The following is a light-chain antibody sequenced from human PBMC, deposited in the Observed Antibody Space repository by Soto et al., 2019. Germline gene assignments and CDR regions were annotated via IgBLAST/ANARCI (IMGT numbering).Light chain of an antibody. CDR3: QQYNSYSPT. V-gene: IGKV3-20*01. CDR2: DAS. J-gene: IGKJ1*01. Sequence: EIMLTQAPGTLSLSPGDRATLSCRASQSVSGSYLAWYQQKPGQXPRLLIYDASSLESGVPSRFSGSGSGTELTITISSLQPDDFETYYCQQYNSYSPTFGQGTKVDIK. CDR1: QSVSGSY.